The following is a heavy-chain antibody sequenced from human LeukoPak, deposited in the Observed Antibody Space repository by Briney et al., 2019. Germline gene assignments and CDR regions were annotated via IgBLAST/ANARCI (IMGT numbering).Heavy chain of an antibody. V-gene: IGHV3-74*01. CDR1: GFTFSSYW. Sequence: GGSLRLSCAASGFTFSSYWMHWVRQAPGKGLVWVSRINSDGSSTSYADSVKGRFTISRDNAKNTLYLQMNSLRAEDTALYYCARDQLYCSGGYCYFDYWGQGTLVTVSS. J-gene: IGHJ4*02. CDR2: INSDGSST. CDR3: ARDQLYCSGGYCYFDY. D-gene: IGHD2-15*01.